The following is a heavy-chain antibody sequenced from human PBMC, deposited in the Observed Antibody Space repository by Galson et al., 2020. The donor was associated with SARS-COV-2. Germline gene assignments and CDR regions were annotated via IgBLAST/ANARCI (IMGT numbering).Heavy chain of an antibody. Sequence: GESLKISCATSGFTFNDYGMHWVRQAPGKGLEWVTFISRDGNNKYYADSVKGRFTISRDNSKNSLYLQMNSLRGEDTAVYYCTKELSPGGQGTLVIVSS. CDR3: TKELSP. J-gene: IGHJ4*01. CDR2: ISRDGNNK. V-gene: IGHV3-30*18. CDR1: GFTFNDYG.